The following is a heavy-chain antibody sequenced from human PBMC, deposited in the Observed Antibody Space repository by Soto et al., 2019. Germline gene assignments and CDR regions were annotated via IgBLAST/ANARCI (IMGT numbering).Heavy chain of an antibody. CDR1: RYSFSTNW. D-gene: IGHD6-13*01. CDR3: ATWRGSSWFDY. Sequence: GESLKISCKGSRYSFSTNWIAWVRQMPGKCPEWMGIVYFGDSRTRHGPSFEGQVTISADKSISTAYLQWSSLKASDTAIYYCATWRGSSWFDYWGQGTLVT. V-gene: IGHV5-51*01. CDR2: VYFGDSRT. J-gene: IGHJ4*02.